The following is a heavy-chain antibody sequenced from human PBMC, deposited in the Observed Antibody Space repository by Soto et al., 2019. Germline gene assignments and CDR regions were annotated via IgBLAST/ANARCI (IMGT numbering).Heavy chain of an antibody. V-gene: IGHV4-39*01. Sequence: SETLSLTCTVSGDSITTNSYFWAWIRQPPGKGLEWIGSIYYSGTTYYNPSLKSRVTISVDRSKNQFSLKLSSVTAADTAVYYCARHFSVDYFDHWGQGALVTVSS. CDR1: GDSITTNSYF. CDR2: IYYSGTT. J-gene: IGHJ4*02. CDR3: ARHFSVDYFDH.